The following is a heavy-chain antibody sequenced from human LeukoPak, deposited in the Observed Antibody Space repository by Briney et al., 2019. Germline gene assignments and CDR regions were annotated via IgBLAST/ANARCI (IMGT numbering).Heavy chain of an antibody. D-gene: IGHD3-3*01. J-gene: IGHJ6*02. CDR3: ANPEWLLPSYYYYGLDV. CDR1: GFTFSSYA. V-gene: IGHV3-23*01. Sequence: PGGSLRLSCAASGFTFSSYAMSWVRQAPGKGLGWLSSIRGSGVSTYYADSVKGRFTISRDNSKNTLYLQMDSLRVEDTAVYYCANPEWLLPSYYYYGLDVWGQGTTVTVSS. CDR2: IRGSGVST.